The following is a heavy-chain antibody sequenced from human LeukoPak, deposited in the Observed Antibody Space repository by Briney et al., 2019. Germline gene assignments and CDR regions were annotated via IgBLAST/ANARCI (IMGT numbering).Heavy chain of an antibody. CDR2: INPSGGST. J-gene: IGHJ3*02. CDR3: ARAPLYYYDSSGSGAFDI. D-gene: IGHD3-22*01. CDR1: GGTFSSYA. V-gene: IGHV1-46*01. Sequence: ASVKVSCKASGGTFSSYAISWVRQAPGQGLEWMGIINPSGGSTSYAQKFQGRVTMTRDMSTSTVYMELGSLRSEDTAVYYCARAPLYYYDSSGSGAFDIWGQGTMVTVSS.